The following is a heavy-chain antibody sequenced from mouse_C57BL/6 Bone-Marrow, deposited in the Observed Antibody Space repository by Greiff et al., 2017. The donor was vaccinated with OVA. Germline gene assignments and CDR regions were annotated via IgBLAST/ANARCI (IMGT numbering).Heavy chain of an antibody. CDR1: GFTFSDYY. CDR3: ARRGGYYGNFDY. Sequence: EVKLVESGGGLVQPGGSLKLSCAASGFTFSDYYMYWVRQTPEKRLEWVAYISNGGGSTYYPDTVKGRFTISRDNAKNTLYLQMSRLKSEDTAMYYCARRGGYYGNFDYWGQGTTLTVSS. V-gene: IGHV5-12*01. D-gene: IGHD2-1*01. CDR2: ISNGGGST. J-gene: IGHJ2*01.